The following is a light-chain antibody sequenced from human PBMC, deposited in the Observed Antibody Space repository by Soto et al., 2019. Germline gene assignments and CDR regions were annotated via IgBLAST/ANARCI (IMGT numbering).Light chain of an antibody. Sequence: QSALTQPASLSGSPGQSITISCTGTRSDIGSYNSIAWYQQHPGKAPRVVIFGVTKRPSGISDRFSGSKSGNTASLTISGLQAEDEADYYCSSYTSSSTLYVFGTGTKLTVL. J-gene: IGLJ1*01. V-gene: IGLV2-14*02. CDR1: RSDIGSYNS. CDR2: GVT. CDR3: SSYTSSSTLYV.